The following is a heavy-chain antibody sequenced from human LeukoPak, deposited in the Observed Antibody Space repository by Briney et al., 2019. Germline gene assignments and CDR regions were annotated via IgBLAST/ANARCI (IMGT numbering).Heavy chain of an antibody. CDR1: GFTFSSYW. V-gene: IGHV3-74*01. J-gene: IGHJ4*02. CDR3: ARGGRSLDY. CDR2: ITNDGSST. D-gene: IGHD3-3*01. Sequence: GGSLRLSCAASGFTFSSYWMHWVRQVPGKGLVWVSRITNDGSSTAHADSVKGRLTISRDNAKNTLYLQMNSLRAEDTAVYYCARGGRSLDYWSQGTLVTVSS.